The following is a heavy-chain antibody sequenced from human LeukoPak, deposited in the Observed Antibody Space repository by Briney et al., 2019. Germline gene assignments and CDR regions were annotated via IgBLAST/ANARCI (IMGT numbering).Heavy chain of an antibody. D-gene: IGHD2-21*02. Sequence: GESLKISCEGSGYSFSNYWIGWVRQMPGKGLEWMGIIYPGDYETRYSPSFQGLVAISVDKSISTAYLQWSSLKASDTAMYYCAIPPGYCGNDCSFDHWGQGTLVTVSS. V-gene: IGHV5-51*01. CDR2: IYPGDYET. J-gene: IGHJ4*02. CDR1: GYSFSNYW. CDR3: AIPPGYCGNDCSFDH.